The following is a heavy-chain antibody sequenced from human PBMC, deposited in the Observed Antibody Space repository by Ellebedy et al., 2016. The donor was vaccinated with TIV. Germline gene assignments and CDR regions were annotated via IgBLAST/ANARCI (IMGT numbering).Heavy chain of an antibody. CDR2: ISGSGGST. Sequence: GEPLKISCADSGFTFDTYAMSWVRQAPGKGLEWVSAISGSGGSTYYADSVRGRFTISRDNSKNTVYLQMNSLRAEDTAVYSCAAAHCSSTSCSRIDYWGQGALVTVSS. D-gene: IGHD2-2*01. CDR3: AAAHCSSTSCSRIDY. CDR1: GFTFDTYA. V-gene: IGHV3-23*01. J-gene: IGHJ4*02.